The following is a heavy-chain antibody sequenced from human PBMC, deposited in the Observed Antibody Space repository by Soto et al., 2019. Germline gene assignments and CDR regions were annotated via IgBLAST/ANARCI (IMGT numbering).Heavy chain of an antibody. Sequence: GGSLRLSCAASGFTFSSYSMNWVRQAPGKGLEWVSYISSSSSTIYYADSVKGRFTISRDNAKNSLYLQMNSLRDEDTAVYYGASDIYEWFGESQYYYGMDVWGQGTTVSVSS. CDR1: GFTFSSYS. CDR3: ASDIYEWFGESQYYYGMDV. J-gene: IGHJ6*02. D-gene: IGHD3-10*01. CDR2: ISSSSSTI. V-gene: IGHV3-48*02.